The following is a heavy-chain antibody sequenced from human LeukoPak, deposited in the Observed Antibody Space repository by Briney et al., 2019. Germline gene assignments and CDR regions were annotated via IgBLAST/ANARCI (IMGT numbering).Heavy chain of an antibody. CDR1: GFTFDDYG. CDR3: ARLPYCSSTSCYDYYYYYMDV. Sequence: GGSLRLSCAASGFTFDDYGMSWVRQAPGKGLEWVSGINWNGGSTGYADSVKGRFTISRDNAKNSLYLQMNSLRAEDTALYHCARLPYCSSTSCYDYYYYYMDVWGKGTTVTVSS. J-gene: IGHJ6*03. D-gene: IGHD2-2*01. V-gene: IGHV3-20*01. CDR2: INWNGGST.